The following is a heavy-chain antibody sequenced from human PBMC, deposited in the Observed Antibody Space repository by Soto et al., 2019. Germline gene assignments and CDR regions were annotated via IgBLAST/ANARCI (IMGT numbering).Heavy chain of an antibody. CDR1: GFTFGDYA. CDR2: IRSKAYGGTT. D-gene: IGHD1-26*01. Sequence: GGSLRLSCTASGFTFGDYAMSWVRQAPGKGLEWVGFIRSKAYGGTTEYAASVKGRFTISRDDSKSIAYLQMNSLKTEDTAVYYCTRDQIVGATRGYYYYGMDVWGQGTTVTVSS. V-gene: IGHV3-49*04. CDR3: TRDQIVGATRGYYYYGMDV. J-gene: IGHJ6*02.